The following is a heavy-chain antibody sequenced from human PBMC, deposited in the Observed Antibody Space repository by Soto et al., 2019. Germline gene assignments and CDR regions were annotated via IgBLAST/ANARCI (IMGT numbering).Heavy chain of an antibody. CDR2: IYYSGST. CDR1: GGSISSGDYY. Sequence: SETLSITCTVSGGSISSGDYYWTWIRQPPGKGLEWIGYIYYSGSTYYNPSLKSRVTISVDTSKNQFSLKLSSVTAADTAVYFCARSRAYYYDSSGLLFDYWGQGTLVTVSS. CDR3: ARSRAYYYDSSGLLFDY. V-gene: IGHV4-30-4*01. J-gene: IGHJ4*02. D-gene: IGHD3-22*01.